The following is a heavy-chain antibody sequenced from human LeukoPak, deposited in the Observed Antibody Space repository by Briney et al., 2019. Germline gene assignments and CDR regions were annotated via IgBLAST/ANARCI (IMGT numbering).Heavy chain of an antibody. D-gene: IGHD6-19*01. CDR3: WIAVAGTIDY. CDR1: GYTFFTSD. Sequence: ASVKVSCKASGYTFFTSDVSWVRQAPGQGLEWMGWINTNTGNPTYAQGFTGRFVFSLDTSVSTAYLQISSLKAEDTAVYYCWIAVAGTIDYWGQGTLVTVSS. J-gene: IGHJ4*02. CDR2: INTNTGNP. V-gene: IGHV7-4-1*02.